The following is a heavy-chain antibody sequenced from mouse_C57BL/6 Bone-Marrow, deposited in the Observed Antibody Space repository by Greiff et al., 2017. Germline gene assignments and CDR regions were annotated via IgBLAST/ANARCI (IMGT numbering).Heavy chain of an antibody. D-gene: IGHD2-5*01. V-gene: IGHV5-15*01. J-gene: IGHJ1*03. CDR2: ISNLAYSI. Sequence: EVQRVESGGGLVQPGGSLKLSCAASGFTFSDYRMAWVRQAPRKGPEWVAFISNLAYSIYYADTVTGRFPISRENAKNTLYLEMSSLRSEDTAMYYCARPAYYSNYWYFDVWGTGTTVTVSS. CDR3: ARPAYYSNYWYFDV. CDR1: GFTFSDYR.